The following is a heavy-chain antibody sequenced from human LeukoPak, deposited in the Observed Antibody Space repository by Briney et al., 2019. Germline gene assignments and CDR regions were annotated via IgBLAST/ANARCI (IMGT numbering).Heavy chain of an antibody. J-gene: IGHJ4*02. D-gene: IGHD6-19*01. CDR3: ARDPSRGWFDY. V-gene: IGHV3-21*01. CDR2: ISSSSSYI. CDR1: GFTFSSYS. Sequence: GGSLRLSCAASGFTFSSYSLNWVRQAPGKGLEWVSSISSSSSYIYYADSVKGRFTISRDNAKNSLYLQMNSLRAEDTAVYYCARDPSRGWFDYWGQGTLVTVSP.